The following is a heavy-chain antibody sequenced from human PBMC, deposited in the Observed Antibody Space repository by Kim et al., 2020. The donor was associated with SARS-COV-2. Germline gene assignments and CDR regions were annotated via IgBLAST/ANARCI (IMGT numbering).Heavy chain of an antibody. CDR3: ASFNYYDSSGYYYDY. D-gene: IGHD3-22*01. Sequence: QKFQGRVTITRDTSASTAYMELSSLRSEDTAVYYCASFNYYDSSGYYYDYWGQGTLVTVSS. V-gene: IGHV1-3*01. J-gene: IGHJ4*02.